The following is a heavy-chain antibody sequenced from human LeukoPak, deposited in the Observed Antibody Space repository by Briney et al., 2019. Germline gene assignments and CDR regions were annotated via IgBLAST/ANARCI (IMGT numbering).Heavy chain of an antibody. V-gene: IGHV1-2*02. Sequence: ASVKVSCEASGGTFSSYTFSWVRQAPGQGLEWMGWINPTSGGTNYAQKFQGRVTMTRDTSISTASMELSRLTSDDTAVYYCTRGYQHGFDPWGQGTLVTVSS. J-gene: IGHJ5*02. D-gene: IGHD2-2*01. CDR2: INPTSGGT. CDR1: GGTFSSYT. CDR3: TRGYQHGFDP.